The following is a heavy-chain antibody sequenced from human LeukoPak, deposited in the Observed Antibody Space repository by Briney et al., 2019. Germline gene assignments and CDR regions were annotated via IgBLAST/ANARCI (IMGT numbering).Heavy chain of an antibody. CDR1: GYPISNAYY. Sequence: SETLSLTCAVSGYPISNAYYWVCIRQSPGKGLEWIGSIYHSGSTYYNPSLMSRVTISVDTSKNQFSLKLSSVTAADTAVYYCARDGGMIVVGSGAFDIWGQGTMVTVSS. V-gene: IGHV4-38-2*02. CDR2: IYHSGST. CDR3: ARDGGMIVVGSGAFDI. D-gene: IGHD3-22*01. J-gene: IGHJ3*02.